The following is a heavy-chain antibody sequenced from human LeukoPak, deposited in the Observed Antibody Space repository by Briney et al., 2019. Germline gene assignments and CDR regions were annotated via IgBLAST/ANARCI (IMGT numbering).Heavy chain of an antibody. D-gene: IGHD3-22*01. J-gene: IGHJ4*02. CDR2: IIPAFCKT. CDR3: ATSGHYDSGGYFYYFDY. CDR1: GGTFIKYA. V-gene: IGHV1-69*13. Sequence: GASVKVSCKASGGTFIKYAVSWVRQAPGQGLEWMGGIIPAFCKTNYTQKFQGRVTIIADDSMTTAYMELTSLRSEDTAMYYCATSGHYDSGGYFYYFDYWGQGALVTVSS.